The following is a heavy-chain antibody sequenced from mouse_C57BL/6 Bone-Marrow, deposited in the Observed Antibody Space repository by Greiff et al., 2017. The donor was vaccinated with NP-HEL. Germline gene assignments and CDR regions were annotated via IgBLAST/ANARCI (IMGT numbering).Heavy chain of an antibody. CDR3: ARYSNYAMGY. Sequence: QVQLKESGAELARPGASVKLSCKASGYTFTSYGISWVKQRTGQGLEWIGEIYPRSGNTYYNEQFKGKATLHADKSYSTAYMELRSLTSESSAVYFCARYSNYAMGYWGQGTSVTVSS. V-gene: IGHV1-81*01. CDR1: GYTFTSYG. D-gene: IGHD2-5*01. CDR2: IYPRSGNT. J-gene: IGHJ4*01.